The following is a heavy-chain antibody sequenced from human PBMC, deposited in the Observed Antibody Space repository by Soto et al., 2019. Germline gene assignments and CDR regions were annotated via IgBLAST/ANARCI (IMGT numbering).Heavy chain of an antibody. V-gene: IGHV1-18*01. CDR1: GYSFTSYG. D-gene: IGHD3-22*01. Sequence: QVQLVQSGAEVKKPGASVKVSCKASGYSFTSYGISWVRQAPGQGLEWMGWISAYNGNTNYAQKLQARVTMTTDTSTKTAYMELRSLRADDTAGYYCARETYHYDSSGYCGLDVWGQGTTVTVSS. CDR3: ARETYHYDSSGYCGLDV. J-gene: IGHJ6*02. CDR2: ISAYNGNT.